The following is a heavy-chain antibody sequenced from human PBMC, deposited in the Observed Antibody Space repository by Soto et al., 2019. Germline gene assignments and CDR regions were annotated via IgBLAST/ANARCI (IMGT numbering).Heavy chain of an antibody. D-gene: IGHD2-21*02. J-gene: IGHJ5*02. CDR1: GFTFSTYW. V-gene: IGHV3-7*03. CDR3: ARVLVFYGGFDP. CDR2: IKHDGGDK. Sequence: GGSLRLSWAASGFTFSTYWMNWVRQAPGKGLEWVASIKHDGGDKYYVDSVKGRFTISRDNAKNSLYLQMNSLRAEDTAVYYCARVLVFYGGFDPWGQGTLVTVSS.